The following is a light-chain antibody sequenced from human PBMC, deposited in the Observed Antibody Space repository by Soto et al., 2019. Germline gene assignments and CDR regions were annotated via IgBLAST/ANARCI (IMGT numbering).Light chain of an antibody. CDR2: DAS. V-gene: IGKV3-20*01. CDR1: QSVSRY. J-gene: IGKJ1*01. Sequence: TQSPDTLSVSLWERATLSCRASQSVSRYLAWYQQKPGQAPRLLIYDASNRATGIPARFSGSGSGTDFTLTISSLEPEDFAVYYCQQYGSSGTFGQGTKVDIK. CDR3: QQYGSSGT.